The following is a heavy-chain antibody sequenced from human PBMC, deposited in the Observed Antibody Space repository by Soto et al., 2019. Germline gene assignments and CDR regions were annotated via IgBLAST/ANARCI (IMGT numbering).Heavy chain of an antibody. CDR1: GYAFTTYG. Sequence: QVHLLQSGAELTKPGASVKVSCQGSGYAFTTYGITWVRQAPGQGLEWMGWISAHNGNTNYAQKLQGRVTVTRDTSTSTAYMELRSLRYDDTAVYYCARGRYGDYWGQGALVTVSS. CDR2: ISAHNGNT. D-gene: IGHD1-1*01. CDR3: ARGRYGDY. J-gene: IGHJ4*02. V-gene: IGHV1-18*01.